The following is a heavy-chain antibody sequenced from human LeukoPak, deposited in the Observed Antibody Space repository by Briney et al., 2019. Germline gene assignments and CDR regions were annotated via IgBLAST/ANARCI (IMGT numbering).Heavy chain of an antibody. V-gene: IGHV4-59*01. D-gene: IGHD3-10*01. CDR2: IYYSGST. J-gene: IGHJ4*02. CDR1: GGSISSYY. CDR3: ARFAYGLPWYFDY. Sequence: PSETLSLTCTVSGGSISSYYWSWIRQPPGKGLEWIGYIYYSGSTNYNPSLKSRVTISVDTSKNQFFLKLSSVTAADTAVYYCARFAYGLPWYFDYWGQGTLVTVSS.